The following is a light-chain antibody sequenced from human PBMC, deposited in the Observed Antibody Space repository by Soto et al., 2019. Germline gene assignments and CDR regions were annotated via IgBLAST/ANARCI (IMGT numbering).Light chain of an antibody. CDR3: QSYDSSLSVV. Sequence: QSVLTQPPSVSGAPGQRVTISCTGSSSNIGAGYDVHWYQQIPVTAPKLLIYGNSNRPSGVPDRFSGSKSGTSASLAITGLQAEDEADYYCQSYDSSLSVVFGGGTKLTVL. J-gene: IGLJ3*02. V-gene: IGLV1-40*01. CDR1: SSNIGAGYD. CDR2: GNS.